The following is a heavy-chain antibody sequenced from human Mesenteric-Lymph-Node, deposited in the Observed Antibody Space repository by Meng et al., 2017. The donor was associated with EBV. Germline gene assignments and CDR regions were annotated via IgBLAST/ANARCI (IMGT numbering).Heavy chain of an antibody. Sequence: QRQLQESGSGLGKPSPTPSLTCTVSGGSVNSGGYSWSWIRQSPEKGLEWIGYVHHSGLTYYNPSLETRVIISLERSKNQFSLKLTSVTAADTAVYYCAGGEYVNQFNYWGQGTLVTVSS. J-gene: IGHJ4*02. D-gene: IGHD3-16*01. CDR1: GGSVNSGGYS. CDR2: VHHSGLT. CDR3: AGGEYVNQFNY. V-gene: IGHV4-30-2*06.